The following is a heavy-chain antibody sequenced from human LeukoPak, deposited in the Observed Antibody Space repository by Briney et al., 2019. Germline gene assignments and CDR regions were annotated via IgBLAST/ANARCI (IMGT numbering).Heavy chain of an antibody. CDR2: ISGSGGST. J-gene: IGHJ4*02. CDR1: GFTFSSYA. Sequence: GGSLRLSCAASGFTFSSYAMSWVRQAPGKGLEWVSAISGSGGSTYYADSVKGRFTISRDNSKNTLYLRMNSLRAEDTAVYYCALRGYYDSSGYSKFDYWGQGTLVTVSS. V-gene: IGHV3-23*01. CDR3: ALRGYYDSSGYSKFDY. D-gene: IGHD3-22*01.